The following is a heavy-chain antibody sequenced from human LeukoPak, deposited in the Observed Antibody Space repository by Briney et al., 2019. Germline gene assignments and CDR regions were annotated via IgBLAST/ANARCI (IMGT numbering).Heavy chain of an antibody. J-gene: IGHJ4*02. CDR2: ISGSGGNT. V-gene: IGHV3-23*01. Sequence: RPGGSLRLSCAASGFTFSSYAMTWVRQAPGKGLEWVSAISGSGGNTYYADSVRGRFTISRDNSQNTLFLQMNSLRAEDTAVYYCAKDHLPGGYCSGGNCYLIDSWGQGTLVTVSS. D-gene: IGHD2-15*01. CDR3: AKDHLPGGYCSGGNCYLIDS. CDR1: GFTFSSYA.